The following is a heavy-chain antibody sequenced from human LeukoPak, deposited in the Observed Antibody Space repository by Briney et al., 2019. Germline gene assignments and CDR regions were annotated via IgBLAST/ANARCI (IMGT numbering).Heavy chain of an antibody. V-gene: IGHV4-59*01. CDR3: ARGYYYDGSGYYKTLADWPTFGPKISYYFDY. J-gene: IGHJ4*02. D-gene: IGHD3-22*01. CDR2: IYYSGST. Sequence: SETLSLTCTVSGGSISSYYWSWIRQPPGKGLEWIGYIYYSGSTNYNPSLKSRVTISVDTSKNQFSLKLSSVTAADTAVYYCARGYYYDGSGYYKTLADWPTFGPKISYYFDYWGQGTLVTVSS. CDR1: GGSISSYY.